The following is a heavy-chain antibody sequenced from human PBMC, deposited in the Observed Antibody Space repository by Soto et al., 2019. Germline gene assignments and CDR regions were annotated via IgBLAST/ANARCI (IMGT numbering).Heavy chain of an antibody. Sequence: SETLSLTCTVSGGSMSNYYWSWIRQPPGKGLEWLGYIYFSGSTNYNPSRKSRVNISLDMSKSQFSLNLSSVTAADTAVYYCARGVVGVVGAFEIWGQGTMVTVSS. CDR3: ARGVVGVVGAFEI. CDR2: IYFSGST. V-gene: IGHV4-59*01. D-gene: IGHD3-3*01. J-gene: IGHJ3*02. CDR1: GGSMSNYY.